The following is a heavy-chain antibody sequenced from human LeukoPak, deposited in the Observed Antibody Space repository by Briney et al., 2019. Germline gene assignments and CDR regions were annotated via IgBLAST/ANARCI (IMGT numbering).Heavy chain of an antibody. CDR3: AKGKYSSSWYVLDY. CDR1: GFTFSSYG. Sequence: GRSLRLSCAASGFTFSSYGMHCVRQAPGKGLEWVAVISYDGSNKYYADSVKGRFTISRDNSKNTLYLQMNSLRAEDTAVYYCAKGKYSSSWYVLDYWGQGTLVTVSS. CDR2: ISYDGSNK. D-gene: IGHD6-13*01. J-gene: IGHJ4*02. V-gene: IGHV3-30*18.